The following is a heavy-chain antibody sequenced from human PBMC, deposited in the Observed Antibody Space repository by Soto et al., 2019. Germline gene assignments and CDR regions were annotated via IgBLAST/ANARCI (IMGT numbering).Heavy chain of an antibody. CDR1: GGSISSYY. J-gene: IGHJ5*02. D-gene: IGHD3-3*01. CDR2: IYYSGST. Sequence: SETLSLTCTVSGGSISSYYWSWIRQPPGKGLEWIGYIYYSGSTNYNPSLKSRVTISVDTSKNQFSLKLSSVTAADTAVYYCARANTIFGVVRYNWFDPWGQGTLVTVSS. CDR3: ARANTIFGVVRYNWFDP. V-gene: IGHV4-59*01.